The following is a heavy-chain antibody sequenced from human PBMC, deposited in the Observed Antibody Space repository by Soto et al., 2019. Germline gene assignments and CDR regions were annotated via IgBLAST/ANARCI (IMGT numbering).Heavy chain of an antibody. D-gene: IGHD3-10*01. Sequence: ASVMVSCTASGYTFPSCGISSVRQAPGQGLEWMGWISAYNGNTNYAQKLQGRVTMTTDTSTSTAYMELRSLRSDDTAVYYCARDPIYYGSSPYYFDYLGQGTLLTVSS. CDR1: GYTFPSCG. V-gene: IGHV1-18*04. CDR3: ARDPIYYGSSPYYFDY. J-gene: IGHJ4*02. CDR2: ISAYNGNT.